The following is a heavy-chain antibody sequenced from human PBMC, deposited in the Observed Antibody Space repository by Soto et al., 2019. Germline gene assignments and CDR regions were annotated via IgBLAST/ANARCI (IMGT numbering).Heavy chain of an antibody. Sequence: GASLKISCKGSGYSFTSHWIVWVRQMPGKGLEWMGIIYPGDSETRYSPSFQGQVTISADKSISTAYLQWSSLRASDTAMYYCARLPDRITVAGTGFDYWGQGTQVTV. CDR3: ARLPDRITVAGTGFDY. CDR2: IYPGDSET. D-gene: IGHD6-19*01. V-gene: IGHV5-51*01. CDR1: GYSFTSHW. J-gene: IGHJ4*02.